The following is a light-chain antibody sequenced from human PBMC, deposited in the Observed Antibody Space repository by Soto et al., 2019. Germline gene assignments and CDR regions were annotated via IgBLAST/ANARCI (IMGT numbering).Light chain of an antibody. J-gene: IGKJ5*01. CDR1: QSVTSN. CDR2: GAS. Sequence: EIVMTQSPATLSVSPGERATLSCRASQSVTSNLAWYQQKPGQAPRLLIYGASNRATGIPDRFSGSGSGTDFTLTISRLEPEDFAVYCCQQYGNSPRTFGQGTRLEIK. CDR3: QQYGNSPRT. V-gene: IGKV3-20*01.